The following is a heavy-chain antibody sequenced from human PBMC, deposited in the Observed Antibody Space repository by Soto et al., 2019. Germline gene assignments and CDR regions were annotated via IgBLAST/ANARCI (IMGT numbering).Heavy chain of an antibody. D-gene: IGHD3-3*01. CDR1: GFTFSGSA. CDR3: TRAPTAITIFGVAAGADYYMDV. V-gene: IGHV3-73*01. J-gene: IGHJ6*03. Sequence: GGSLRLSCAASGFTFSGSAMHWVRQASGKGLEWVGRIRSKANSYAKALAASGNGRLTISREDSKNTAYLQMNSLKTEDTAVYYGTRAPTAITIFGVAAGADYYMDVWGKGTTVTVSS. CDR2: IRSKANSYAK.